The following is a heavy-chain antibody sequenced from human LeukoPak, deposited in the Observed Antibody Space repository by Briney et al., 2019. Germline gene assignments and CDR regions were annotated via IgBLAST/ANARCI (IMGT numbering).Heavy chain of an antibody. CDR3: GKSGSRDRDYFEY. CDR1: GFTFSSYA. J-gene: IGHJ4*02. Sequence: PGGSLRLSCAASGFTFSSYAMNWVRQAPGKGLEWVSTISGDGGDTHYADSVRGRFTISRANSKNTLFMQMNSLRAEDTAVYYCGKSGSRDRDYFEYWGQGTLVTVSS. V-gene: IGHV3-23*01. D-gene: IGHD2-15*01. CDR2: ISGDGGDT.